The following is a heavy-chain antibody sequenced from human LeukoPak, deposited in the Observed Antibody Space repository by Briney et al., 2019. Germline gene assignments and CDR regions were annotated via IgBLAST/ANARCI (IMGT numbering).Heavy chain of an antibody. D-gene: IGHD2-2*01. CDR3: ARRQYQLLKGNYYYMDV. J-gene: IGHJ6*03. CDR2: ISSGSSTI. V-gene: IGHV3-48*01. Sequence: PGGSLGLSRAASGFTFSSYSMNWVRQAPGKGLEWVSYISSGSSTIYYADSVKGRFTISRDNAKNSLYPQMNSPKAEDTAVYYCARRQYQLLKGNYYYMDVWGKGTTVTVSS. CDR1: GFTFSSYS.